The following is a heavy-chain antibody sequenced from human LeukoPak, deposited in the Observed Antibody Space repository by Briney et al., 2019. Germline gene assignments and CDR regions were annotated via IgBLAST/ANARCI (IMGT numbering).Heavy chain of an antibody. CDR1: GFTFSNYN. D-gene: IGHD3-22*01. CDR2: ISSSSIDI. CDR3: AKSSGYYHYNWFDP. V-gene: IGHV3-21*01. Sequence: GGSLRLSCAASGFTFSNYNMNWVRQAPGKGREWVSSISSSSIDIYYADSVKGRFTISRDNAKNSLYLQMNSLRVEDTAVYYCAKSSGYYHYNWFDPWGQGTLVTVSS. J-gene: IGHJ5*02.